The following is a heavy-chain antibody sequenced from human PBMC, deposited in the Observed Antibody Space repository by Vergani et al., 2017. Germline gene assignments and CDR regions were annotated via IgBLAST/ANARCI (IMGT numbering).Heavy chain of an antibody. D-gene: IGHD1-1*01. Sequence: EVELVQSGPEMRKPGVSLKISCKGSEYSFGHYWIGWVRQMPGKGLEWMGIIYPADSDTRYSPSFQGQVTISAYKSISTAFLQWDSLKASDTALYYCARHTTYTDSGGQGTLVTVSS. CDR3: ARHTTYTDS. CDR1: EYSFGHYW. V-gene: IGHV5-51*01. J-gene: IGHJ4*02. CDR2: IYPADSDT.